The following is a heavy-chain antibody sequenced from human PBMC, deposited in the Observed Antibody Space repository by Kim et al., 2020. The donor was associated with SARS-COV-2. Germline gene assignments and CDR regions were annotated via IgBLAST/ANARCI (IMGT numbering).Heavy chain of an antibody. J-gene: IGHJ4*02. D-gene: IGHD3-10*01. CDR2: INHSGST. V-gene: IGHV4-34*01. CDR1: GGSFSGYY. Sequence: SETLSLTCAVYGGSFSGYYWSWIRQPPGKGLEWIGEINHSGSTNYNPSLKSRVTISVDTSKNQFSLKLSSVTAADTAVYYCARGRGFGELMVLWGQGTLVTVSS. CDR3: ARGRGFGELMVL.